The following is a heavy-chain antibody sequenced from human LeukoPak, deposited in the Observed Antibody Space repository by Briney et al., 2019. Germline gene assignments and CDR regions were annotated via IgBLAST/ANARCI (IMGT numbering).Heavy chain of an antibody. J-gene: IGHJ4*02. CDR1: DVSISTYY. Sequence: SETLSLTCTVSDVSISTYYWSWIRQSPGKGLEWIAYIHSSGGTDYNPALKSRVTISIDTSRDRFSLRLSSVTAADTAVYYCARHFRPAASQRAFDYWGQGTLVTVSS. CDR2: IHSSGGT. D-gene: IGHD6-13*01. CDR3: ARHFRPAASQRAFDY. V-gene: IGHV4-4*09.